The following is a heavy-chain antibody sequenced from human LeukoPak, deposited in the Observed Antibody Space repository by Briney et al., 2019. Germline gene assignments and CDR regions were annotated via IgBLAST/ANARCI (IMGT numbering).Heavy chain of an antibody. CDR3: AKDLREYSSSPRNAFDI. J-gene: IGHJ3*02. Sequence: GGSLRLSCAPSRFTFSSYAMTWVREAPGKALEWVSTISSSGGYTYHADSVKGRFTISRDDSKNTLYLQMNSLRAEDTAVYYCAKDLREYSSSPRNAFDIWGQGTMVTVSS. CDR2: ISSSGGYT. CDR1: RFTFSSYA. V-gene: IGHV3-23*01. D-gene: IGHD6-6*01.